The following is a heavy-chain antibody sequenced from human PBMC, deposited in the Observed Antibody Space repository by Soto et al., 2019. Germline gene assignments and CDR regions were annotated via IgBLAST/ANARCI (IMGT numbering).Heavy chain of an antibody. D-gene: IGHD6-6*01. CDR3: VTWGGIEARNLDH. J-gene: IGHJ4*02. V-gene: IGHV3-64D*06. CDR2: INYNGGTT. CDR1: GFPFSNHA. Sequence: GSLRLSCSASGFPFSNHAMHWVRQAPGKGLEYVSAINYNGGTTYYVDSVKGRFTISRDNSKNTLYLQMSSLKVEDTAMYHCVTWGGIEARNLDHWGQGTLVTVSS.